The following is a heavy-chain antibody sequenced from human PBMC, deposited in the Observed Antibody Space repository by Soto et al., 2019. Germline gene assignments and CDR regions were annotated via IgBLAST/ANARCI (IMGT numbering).Heavy chain of an antibody. J-gene: IGHJ5*02. CDR3: ARLYDSSAYPSWFDP. CDR2: IYHSGST. V-gene: IGHV4-30-2*01. D-gene: IGHD3-22*01. CDR1: GGSISSGGYS. Sequence: SETLSLTCAVSGGSISSGGYSWSWIRQPPGKGLEWIGYIYHSGSTYYNPSLKSRVTISVDRSKNQFSVKLSSVTAADTAVYYCARLYDSSAYPSWFDPCGQGTLVTVSA.